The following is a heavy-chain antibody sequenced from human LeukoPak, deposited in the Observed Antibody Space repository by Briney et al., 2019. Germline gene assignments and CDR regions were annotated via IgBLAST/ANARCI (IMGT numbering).Heavy chain of an antibody. Sequence: PSETLSLTCTVSGGSISSLTYYWGWIRQPPGRGLEWIASIYYSGTTYYSPSLKSRVTISVNRSNNQFSLRLTSVTAADTAVYFCAGYSSGWSSGGGYWGQGTLSPSPQ. CDR1: GGSISSLTYY. CDR2: IYYSGTT. V-gene: IGHV4-39*01. CDR3: AGYSSGWSSGGGY. D-gene: IGHD6-19*01. J-gene: IGHJ4*02.